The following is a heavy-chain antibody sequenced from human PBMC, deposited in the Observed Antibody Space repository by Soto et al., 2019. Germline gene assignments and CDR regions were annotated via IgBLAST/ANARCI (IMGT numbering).Heavy chain of an antibody. Sequence: QVQLVQSGAEVKKPGASVKVSCKASGYTFSNFYIHWVRQAPGQGLEWMGIINPSGGSTSYAQKFQGRVTMTRDTSTSTVYMELSSLSSEDTAVHYCARADYYGSSGYHLDYWGQGTLVTVSS. D-gene: IGHD3-22*01. J-gene: IGHJ4*02. V-gene: IGHV1-46*01. CDR1: GYTFSNFY. CDR3: ARADYYGSSGYHLDY. CDR2: INPSGGST.